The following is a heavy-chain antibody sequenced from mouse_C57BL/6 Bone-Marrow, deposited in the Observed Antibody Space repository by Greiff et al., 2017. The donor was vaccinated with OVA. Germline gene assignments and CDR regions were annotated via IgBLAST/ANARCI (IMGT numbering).Heavy chain of an antibody. CDR2: INPSNGGT. V-gene: IGHV1-53*01. D-gene: IGHD2-3*01. J-gene: IGHJ4*01. Sequence: VQLQQPGTELVKPGASVKLSCKASGYTFTSYWMHWVKQRPGQGLEWIGNINPSNGGTNYNEKFKSKATLTVDKSSSTAYMQLSSLTSEDSAVYYCARRIPHDGYYVGAMDYWGQGTSVTVSS. CDR3: ARRIPHDGYYVGAMDY. CDR1: GYTFTSYW.